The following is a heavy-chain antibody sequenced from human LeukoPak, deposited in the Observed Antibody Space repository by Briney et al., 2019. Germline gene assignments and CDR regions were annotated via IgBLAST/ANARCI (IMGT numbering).Heavy chain of an antibody. CDR3: AKWGKPDYGDYGTPYYFDY. Sequence: GGSLRLSCAASGFTFSSYAMSWVRQAPGKGLEWVSAISGSGGSTYYADSVKGRFTISKDNSKNTLYLQMNSLRAEDTAVYYCAKWGKPDYGDYGTPYYFDYWGQGTLVTVSS. CDR2: ISGSGGST. D-gene: IGHD4-17*01. J-gene: IGHJ4*02. CDR1: GFTFSSYA. V-gene: IGHV3-23*01.